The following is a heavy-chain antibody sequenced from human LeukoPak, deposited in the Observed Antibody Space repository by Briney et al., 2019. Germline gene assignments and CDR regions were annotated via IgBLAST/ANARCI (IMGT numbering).Heavy chain of an antibody. J-gene: IGHJ4*02. CDR2: ISSSSSYI. Sequence: PGGSLRLSCAASGFTFSSYSMNWVRQAPGKGLEWVSSISSSSSYIYYADSVKGRFTISRDNAKNSLYLKMNSLRAEDTAVYYCAREGAYCSSTSCYLPATDYWGQGTLVTVSS. V-gene: IGHV3-21*01. CDR3: AREGAYCSSTSCYLPATDY. D-gene: IGHD2-2*01. CDR1: GFTFSSYS.